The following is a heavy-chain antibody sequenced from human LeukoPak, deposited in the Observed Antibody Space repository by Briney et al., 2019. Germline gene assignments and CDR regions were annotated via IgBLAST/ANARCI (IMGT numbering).Heavy chain of an antibody. D-gene: IGHD6-13*01. CDR3: ARGSSSWYGF. J-gene: IGHJ3*01. V-gene: IGHV1-69*13. CDR1: GGTFSSYA. Sequence: ASVKVSCKASGGTFSSYAISWVRQAPGQGLGWMGGIIPIFGTANYAQKFQGRVTITADESTSTAYMELSSLRSEDTAVYYCARGSSSWYGFWGQGTMVTVSS. CDR2: IIPIFGTA.